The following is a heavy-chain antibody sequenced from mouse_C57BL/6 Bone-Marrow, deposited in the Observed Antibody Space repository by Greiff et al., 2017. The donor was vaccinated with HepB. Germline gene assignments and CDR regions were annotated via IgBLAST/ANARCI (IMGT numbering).Heavy chain of an antibody. V-gene: IGHV5-17*01. Sequence: EVKLMESGGGLVKPGGSLKLSCAASGFTFSDYGMHWVRQAPEKGLEWVAYISSGSSTIYYADTVKGRFTISRDNAKNTLFLQMTSLRSEDTAMYYCAFLLWLRRWYFDVWGTGTTVTVSS. CDR3: AFLLWLRRWYFDV. J-gene: IGHJ1*03. D-gene: IGHD2-2*01. CDR1: GFTFSDYG. CDR2: ISSGSSTI.